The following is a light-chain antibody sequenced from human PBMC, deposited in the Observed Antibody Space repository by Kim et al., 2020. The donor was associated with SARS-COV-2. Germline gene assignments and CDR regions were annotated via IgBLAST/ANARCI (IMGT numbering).Light chain of an antibody. Sequence: ASGGDRVTITCRASQDIRNDLGWYQQNPGRAPKRLIYGASSLQSGVPSRFSGSGSGTEFTLTFSSVQREDFATYFCLQHSTYPITFGQGTRLEIK. J-gene: IGKJ5*01. CDR1: QDIRND. V-gene: IGKV1-17*01. CDR3: LQHSTYPIT. CDR2: GAS.